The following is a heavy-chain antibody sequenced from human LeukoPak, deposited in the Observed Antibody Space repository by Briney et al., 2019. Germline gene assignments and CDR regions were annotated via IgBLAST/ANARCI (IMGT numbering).Heavy chain of an antibody. CDR3: VGTIASRGSEY. CDR2: LPPDELGI. CDR1: GFTFTNYW. J-gene: IGHJ4*02. Sequence: GGSLRLSCAASGFTFTNYWMHWVRQAPGMGLVWVSRLPPDELGIIYADSVKGRFTVTRDNAKNTVYLQMNNLRVDDTAMYYCVGTIASRGSEYWGQGALVTVSS. D-gene: IGHD6-6*01. V-gene: IGHV3-74*01.